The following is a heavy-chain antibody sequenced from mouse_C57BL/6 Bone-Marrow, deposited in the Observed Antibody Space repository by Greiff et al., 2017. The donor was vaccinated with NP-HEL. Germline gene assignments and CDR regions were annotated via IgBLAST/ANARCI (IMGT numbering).Heavy chain of an antibody. CDR3: TTRGSSLYYAMDY. CDR2: IDPETGGT. D-gene: IGHD1-1*01. V-gene: IGHV1-15*01. CDR1: GYTFTDYE. Sequence: VQLKESGAELVRPGASVTLSCKASGYTFTDYEMHWVKQTPVHGLEWIGAIDPETGGTAYNQKFKGKAILTADKSSSTAYMELRSLTSEDSAVYYCTTRGSSLYYAMDYWGQGTSVTVSS. J-gene: IGHJ4*01.